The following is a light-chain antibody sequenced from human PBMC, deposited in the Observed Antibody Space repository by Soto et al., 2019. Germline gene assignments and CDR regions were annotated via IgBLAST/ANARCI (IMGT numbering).Light chain of an antibody. Sequence: EIVLTQSPATLSLSPGERATLSCRASERIYSAYLGWYQQKPGQAPRLLIYGTSSRATGIPDRFSGSGSGTDFTLTISRLEPEDFAVYYCQQDGNSPITFGQGTRLEIK. V-gene: IGKV3-20*01. CDR2: GTS. CDR3: QQDGNSPIT. CDR1: ERIYSAY. J-gene: IGKJ5*01.